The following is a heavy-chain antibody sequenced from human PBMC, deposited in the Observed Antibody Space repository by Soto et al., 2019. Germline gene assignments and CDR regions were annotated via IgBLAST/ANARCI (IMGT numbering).Heavy chain of an antibody. Sequence: GEALKISCKGSGYSLAGCGIASGRQKRGRGLEWMGRIDPSDSQTYYSPSFRGHVTISVTTSIPTVFLPWSSLRASDTSMYYCARQIYDSDAGPTLQYYFDSWGKGTPVTXSS. CDR2: IDPSDSQT. J-gene: IGHJ4*02. D-gene: IGHD5-12*01. V-gene: IGHV5-10-1*01. CDR3: ARQIYDSDAGPTLQYYFDS. CDR1: GYSLAGCG.